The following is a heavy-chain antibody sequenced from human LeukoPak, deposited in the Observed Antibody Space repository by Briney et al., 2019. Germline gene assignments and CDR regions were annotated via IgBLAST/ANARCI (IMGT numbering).Heavy chain of an antibody. CDR2: ISAYNGNT. J-gene: IGHJ1*01. CDR3: ARTDSSGWYVGYFQH. D-gene: IGHD6-19*01. CDR1: GYTFTSYG. Sequence: GASVKVSCKASGYTFTSYGISWLRQAPGQGLEWMGWISAYNGNTNYAQKLQGRVTMTTDTSTSTAYMELRSLRSDDTAVYYCARTDSSGWYVGYFQHWGQGTLVTVSS. V-gene: IGHV1-18*01.